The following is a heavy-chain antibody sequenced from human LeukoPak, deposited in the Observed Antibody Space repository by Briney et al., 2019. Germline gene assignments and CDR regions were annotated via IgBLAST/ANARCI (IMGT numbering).Heavy chain of an antibody. J-gene: IGHJ4*02. CDR2: INPRTGGT. Sequence: ASVKVSCTTSGYAFTDYYIHWVRQAPGQGLEWVGWINPRTGGTNYAQKFQGRVTLSRDTSISTAYLELRSLRSDDTALYYCAKDHYYENRHVDFWGPGTLVTVS. CDR3: AKDHYYENRHVDF. D-gene: IGHD3-22*01. CDR1: GYAFTDYY. V-gene: IGHV1-2*02.